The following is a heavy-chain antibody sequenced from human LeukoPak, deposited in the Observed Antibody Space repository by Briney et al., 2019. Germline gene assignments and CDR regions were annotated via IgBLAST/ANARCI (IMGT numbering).Heavy chain of an antibody. CDR2: INTNTGNP. V-gene: IGHV7-4-1*02. CDR1: GYIFTGYY. CDR3: ARDRIGSTRIWFDP. J-gene: IGHJ5*02. Sequence: GASVKVSCKASGYIFTGYYMHWVRQAPGQGLEWMGWINTNTGNPTYAQGFTGRFVFSLDTSVSTAYLQISSLKAEDTAVYYCARDRIGSTRIWFDPWGQGTLVTVSS. D-gene: IGHD2-2*01.